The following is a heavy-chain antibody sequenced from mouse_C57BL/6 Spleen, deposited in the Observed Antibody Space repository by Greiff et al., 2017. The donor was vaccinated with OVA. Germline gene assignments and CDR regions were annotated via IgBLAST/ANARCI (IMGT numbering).Heavy chain of an antibody. CDR2: IYPGDGDT. V-gene: IGHV1-82*01. Sequence: QVQLQQSGPELVKPGASVKISCKASGYAFSSSWMNWVKQRPGKGLEWIGRIYPGDGDTNYNGKFKGKATLTADKSSSTAYMQLSSLTSEDSAVYFCARGGYGSSFFDYWGQGTTLTVSS. CDR1: GYAFSSSW. J-gene: IGHJ2*01. CDR3: ARGGYGSSFFDY. D-gene: IGHD1-1*01.